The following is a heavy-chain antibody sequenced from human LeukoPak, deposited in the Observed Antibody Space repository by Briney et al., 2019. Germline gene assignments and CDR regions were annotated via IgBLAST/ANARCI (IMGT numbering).Heavy chain of an antibody. CDR1: GFTLSDYY. CDR2: ISSSSSYT. D-gene: IGHD3-9*01. V-gene: IGHV3-11*06. Sequence: GGSLRLSCAASGFTLSDYYMSWIRQAPGKGLEWVSYISSSSSYTNYADSVKGRFTISRDNAKNSLYLQMNSLRAEDTAVYYCARGSAYYDILTGYQAPWGQGTLVTVSS. J-gene: IGHJ5*02. CDR3: ARGSAYYDILTGYQAP.